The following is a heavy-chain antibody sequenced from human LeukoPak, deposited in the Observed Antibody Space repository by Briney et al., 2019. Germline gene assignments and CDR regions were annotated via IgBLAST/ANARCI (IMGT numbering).Heavy chain of an antibody. CDR2: ISGSGGNT. Sequence: GGSLRLSCAASGFTFSSYAMSWVRQAPGKGLEWVSAISGSGGNTYFADSVKGRFTISRDNSKNTLYLQMNSLRAEDTAVYYCARAVQLWLLPPGYWGRGTLVTVSS. CDR1: GFTFSSYA. J-gene: IGHJ4*02. CDR3: ARAVQLWLLPPGY. D-gene: IGHD5-18*01. V-gene: IGHV3-23*01.